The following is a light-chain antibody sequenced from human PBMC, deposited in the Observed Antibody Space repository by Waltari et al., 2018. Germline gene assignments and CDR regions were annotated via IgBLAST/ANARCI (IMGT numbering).Light chain of an antibody. CDR1: SSDVGGYNL. CDR2: ENN. J-gene: IGLJ1*01. CDR3: CSYAGSSTYV. Sequence: QSALTQSASVSGSPGQSITISCTGTSSDVGGYNLVSWYQQRPGKAPKLMIYENNKRPSGVSYRFSGSKSGNTASLTISGLQAEDEADYYCCSYAGSSTYVFGTGTKVTAL. V-gene: IGLV2-23*01.